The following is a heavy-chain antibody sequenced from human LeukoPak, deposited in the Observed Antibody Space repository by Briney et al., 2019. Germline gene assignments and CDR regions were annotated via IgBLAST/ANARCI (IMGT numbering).Heavy chain of an antibody. CDR3: AKDTSIGKYCTNGVCSPFDY. Sequence: GGSLTLSCAGSGFTSSSYAMSWVRQAPGQGLEWVSVISDSGDYTSYADSVRGRFTISRDNSRNTLYLQMISLRPEDTAVYYCAKDTSIGKYCTNGVCSPFDYWGQGTLVTVSS. CDR1: GFTSSSYA. V-gene: IGHV3-23*01. D-gene: IGHD2-8*01. J-gene: IGHJ4*02. CDR2: ISDSGDYT.